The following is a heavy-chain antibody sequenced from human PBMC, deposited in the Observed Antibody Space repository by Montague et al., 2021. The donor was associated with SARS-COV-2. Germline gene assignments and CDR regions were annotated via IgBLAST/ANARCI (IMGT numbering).Heavy chain of an antibody. V-gene: IGHV4-61*02. CDR1: GGSISSGDYY. CDR2: IYTTGST. J-gene: IGHJ4*02. CDR3: ATDAWGTGTGFFDN. Sequence: TLSLTCTVSGGSISSGDYYWSWIRQPAGRTLEWIGRIYTTGSTSYNPSLKSRVTISVDTSKNQFSLKLSSVAAADTAVYYCATDAWGTGTGFFDNWGPGTLGTVSS. D-gene: IGHD3-16*01.